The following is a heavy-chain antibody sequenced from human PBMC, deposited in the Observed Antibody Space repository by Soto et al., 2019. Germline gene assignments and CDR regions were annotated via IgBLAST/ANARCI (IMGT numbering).Heavy chain of an antibody. J-gene: IGHJ4*02. D-gene: IGHD2-15*01. V-gene: IGHV4-39*01. CDR1: GGSISSSSYY. Sequence: PSETLSLTCTVSGGSISSSSYYWGWIRQPPGKGLEWIGSIYYSGSTYYNPSLKSRVTISVDTSKNQFSLKLSSVTAADTAVYYCARTPPLEPVHFDYWGQGTLVTVSS. CDR2: IYYSGST. CDR3: ARTPPLEPVHFDY.